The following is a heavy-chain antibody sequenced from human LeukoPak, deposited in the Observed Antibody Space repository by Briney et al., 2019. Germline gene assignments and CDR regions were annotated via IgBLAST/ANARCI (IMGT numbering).Heavy chain of an antibody. CDR2: INHRGDT. Sequence: SETLSLTCAVYGGSFSTYYWSWIRQSPGKGLEWIAEINHRGDTNYNPSVKSRVTISVDTSKNQFSLKVRSVTAADTAVYYCARGPTISGTGYFDYWGQGTLVTVSS. J-gene: IGHJ4*03. V-gene: IGHV4-34*01. CDR3: ARGPTISGTGYFDY. D-gene: IGHD1-7*01. CDR1: GGSFSTYY.